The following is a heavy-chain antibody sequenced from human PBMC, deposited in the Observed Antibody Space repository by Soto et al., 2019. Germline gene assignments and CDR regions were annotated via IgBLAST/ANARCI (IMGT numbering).Heavy chain of an antibody. CDR3: ARSDYCSGGSCYSWFDP. J-gene: IGHJ5*02. CDR2: IIPIFGTA. Sequence: QVQLVQSGAEVKKPGSSVKVSCKASGGTFSSYAISWVRQAPGQGLEWMGGIIPIFGTANYAQKFQGRVTITADESTSTAYMELSSLSSEDTAVYYCARSDYCSGGSCYSWFDPWGQGTLVTVSS. D-gene: IGHD2-15*01. CDR1: GGTFSSYA. V-gene: IGHV1-69*01.